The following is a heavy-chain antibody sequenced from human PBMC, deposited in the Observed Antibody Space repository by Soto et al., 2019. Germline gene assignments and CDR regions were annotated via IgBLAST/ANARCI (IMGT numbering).Heavy chain of an antibody. D-gene: IGHD4-17*01. J-gene: IGHJ3*02. CDR3: ARIYGDDLHDAFDI. Sequence: PGGSLRLSCAASGFTFSDYYMSWIRQAPGKGLEWVSYISSSGSTIYYADSVKGRFTISRDNAKNSLYLQMNSLRAEDTAVYYCARIYGDDLHDAFDIWGQGTMVTVSS. CDR2: ISSSGSTI. CDR1: GFTFSDYY. V-gene: IGHV3-11*01.